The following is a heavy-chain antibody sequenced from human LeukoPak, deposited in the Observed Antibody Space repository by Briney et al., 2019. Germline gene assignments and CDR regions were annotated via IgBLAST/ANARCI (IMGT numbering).Heavy chain of an antibody. CDR2: IIPIFGTA. CDR1: GGTFSSYA. D-gene: IGHD6-13*01. J-gene: IGHJ6*02. CDR3: ARGDSSSWYPYGMDV. Sequence: SVKVSCKASGGTFSSYAISWVRQAPGQGLEWMGGIIPIFGTANYAQKFQGRVAITADESTSTAYMELSSLRSEDTAVYYCARGDSSSWYPYGMDVWGQGTTVTVSS. V-gene: IGHV1-69*13.